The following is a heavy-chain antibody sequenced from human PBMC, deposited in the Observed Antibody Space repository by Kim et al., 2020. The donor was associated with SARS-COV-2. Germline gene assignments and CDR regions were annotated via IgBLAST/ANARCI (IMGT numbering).Heavy chain of an antibody. V-gene: IGHV3-33*08. CDR3: ARESGVGGTTGFDY. J-gene: IGHJ4*02. CDR2: IWYDGSNK. D-gene: IGHD1-26*01. Sequence: GGSLRLSCAASGFTFGSYGMHWVRQAPGKGLEWVAVIWYDGSNKYYADSVKGRFTISRDNSKNTLYLQMNSLRAEDTAVYYCARESGVGGTTGFDYWGQGTLVTVSS. CDR1: GFTFGSYG.